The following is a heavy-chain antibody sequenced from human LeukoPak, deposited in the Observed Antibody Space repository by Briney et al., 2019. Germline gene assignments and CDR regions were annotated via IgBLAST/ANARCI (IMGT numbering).Heavy chain of an antibody. Sequence: ASVKVSCKAFGYTFTYFNVNRVRQAPGQGLEWMAWMNPGSGDTGYEGKFQARLTMSSNTSITTASMELSSLTYEDTAVYYCALAGSSYYMYVWGKGTTVIVSS. CDR1: GYTFTYFN. CDR2: MNPGSGDT. J-gene: IGHJ6*03. CDR3: ALAGSSYYMYV. V-gene: IGHV1-8*02. D-gene: IGHD1-14*01.